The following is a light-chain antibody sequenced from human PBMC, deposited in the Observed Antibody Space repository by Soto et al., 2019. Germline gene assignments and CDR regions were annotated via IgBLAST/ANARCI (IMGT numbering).Light chain of an antibody. Sequence: QSALTQPASVSGSPGQSITISCTGTSSDVGGYNYVSWYQQHPGKAPKLMIFEVNNRPSGVSNRLSGSKSGNTASLTISGLQAEDEADYYCSSYTNSNTLVFGGGTKVTVL. J-gene: IGLJ2*01. CDR3: SSYTNSNTLV. CDR1: SSDVGGYNY. V-gene: IGLV2-14*01. CDR2: EVN.